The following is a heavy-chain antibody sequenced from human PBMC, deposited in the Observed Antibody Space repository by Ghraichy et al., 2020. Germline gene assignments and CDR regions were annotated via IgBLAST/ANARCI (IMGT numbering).Heavy chain of an antibody. Sequence: SQTLSLTCTVSGGSISSYYWSWIRQPPGKGLEWIGYIYYSGSTNYNPSLKSRVTISVDTSKNQFSLKLSSVTAADTAVYYCARAAVVPAAIQIVGWYFDLWGRGTLVTVSS. V-gene: IGHV4-59*01. CDR2: IYYSGST. CDR1: GGSISSYY. D-gene: IGHD2-2*01. J-gene: IGHJ2*01. CDR3: ARAAVVPAAIQIVGWYFDL.